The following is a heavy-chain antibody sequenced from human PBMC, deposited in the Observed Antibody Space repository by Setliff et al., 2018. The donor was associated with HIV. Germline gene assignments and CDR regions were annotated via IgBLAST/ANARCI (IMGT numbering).Heavy chain of an antibody. CDR2: IYTSGST. J-gene: IGHJ6*03. CDR3: ARVSKTYWYSIPRDYYHHMDV. Sequence: SETLSLTCTVSGGSISSGDYYWTWIRQPPGKGLEWIGYIYTSGSTNYNPSLKSRVTMSVDTSKNQFSLKLSSVSAADTAVYYCARVSKTYWYSIPRDYYHHMDVWGEGTTVTVSS. CDR1: GGSISSGDYY. V-gene: IGHV4-61*08. D-gene: IGHD2-8*02.